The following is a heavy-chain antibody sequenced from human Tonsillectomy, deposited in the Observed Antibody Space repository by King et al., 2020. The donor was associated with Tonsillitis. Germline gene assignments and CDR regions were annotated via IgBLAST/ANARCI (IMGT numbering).Heavy chain of an antibody. V-gene: IGHV4-34*12. Sequence: VQLQQWGAGLLKPSETLSLPCAVYGGSFSGYYWSWIRQPPGKGLRWMGEIIHSGSTNYNPSLKSRVTISVDTSKNQFSLKLSSVTAADTAVYYCAREPGIAAAGDWFDPWGQGTLVTVSS. CDR2: IIHSGST. CDR1: GGSFSGYY. J-gene: IGHJ5*02. D-gene: IGHD6-13*01. CDR3: AREPGIAAAGDWFDP.